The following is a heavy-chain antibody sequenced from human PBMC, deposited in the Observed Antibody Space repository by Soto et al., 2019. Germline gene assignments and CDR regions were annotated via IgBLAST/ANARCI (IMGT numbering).Heavy chain of an antibody. J-gene: IGHJ4*02. CDR3: ASSQLRYFDWLSAFDY. CDR1: GGSIGSYY. D-gene: IGHD3-9*01. V-gene: IGHV4-59*01. Sequence: SETLSLTCTVSGGSIGSYYWSWIRQPPGKGLEWIGYIYYSGSTNYNPSLKSRVTISVDTSKNQFSLKLSSVTAADTAVYYCASSQLRYFDWLSAFDYWAQGTLVTVSS. CDR2: IYYSGST.